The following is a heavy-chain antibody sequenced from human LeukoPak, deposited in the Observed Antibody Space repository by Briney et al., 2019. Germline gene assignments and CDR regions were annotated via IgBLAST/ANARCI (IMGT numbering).Heavy chain of an antibody. V-gene: IGHV4-59*01. CDR3: AREVGYCSGGSCYSYFDY. Sequence: SETLSLTCTVSGGSISSYYSSWIRPPPGKGLEWIGYIYYSGSTNYNASLTNRVTISVDTSKNQFSLKLSSVTAADTAVYYCAREVGYCSGGSCYSYFDYWGQGTLVTVSS. J-gene: IGHJ4*02. CDR1: GGSISSYY. CDR2: IYYSGST. D-gene: IGHD2-15*01.